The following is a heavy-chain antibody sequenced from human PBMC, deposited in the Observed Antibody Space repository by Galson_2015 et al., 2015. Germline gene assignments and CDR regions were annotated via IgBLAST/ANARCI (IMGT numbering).Heavy chain of an antibody. V-gene: IGHV3-15*01. CDR2: IKSKTDGGTT. D-gene: IGHD6-13*01. CDR3: TTEEAAAAGTGFDY. CDR1: GFTFSNAW. Sequence: SLRLSCAASGFTFSNAWMSWVRQAPGKGLEWVGRIKSKTDGGTTDYAAPVKGRFTISRDDSKNTLYLQMNSLKTEDTAVYYCTTEEAAAAGTGFDYWGQGTLVTVSS. J-gene: IGHJ4*02.